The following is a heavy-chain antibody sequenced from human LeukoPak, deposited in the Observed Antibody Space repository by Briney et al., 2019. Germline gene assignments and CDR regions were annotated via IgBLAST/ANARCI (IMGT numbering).Heavy chain of an antibody. V-gene: IGHV4-39*07. Sequence: SETLSLTCAVSGASISGSGYYLGWIRQPPGKGLEWIGSIYYSGSTYYNPSLKSRVTISVDTSKNQFSLKLSSVTAADTAVYYCARDAYGDYVSYWGQGTLVTVSS. J-gene: IGHJ4*02. D-gene: IGHD4-17*01. CDR1: GASISGSGYY. CDR3: ARDAYGDYVSY. CDR2: IYYSGST.